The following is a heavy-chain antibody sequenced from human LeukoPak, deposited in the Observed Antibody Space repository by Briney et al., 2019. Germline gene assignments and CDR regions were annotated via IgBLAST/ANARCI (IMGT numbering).Heavy chain of an antibody. CDR3: AKDSTVTHETPIDC. CDR2: IRYDGSNK. V-gene: IGHV3-30*02. J-gene: IGHJ4*02. Sequence: GGSLRLSCAASGFTFSSYGMHWVRQAPGKGLEWVAFIRYDGSNKYYADSVKGRFTISRDNSKNTLYLHMNSLRAEDTAVYYCAKDSTVTHETPIDCWGQGTLVTVSS. CDR1: GFTFSSYG. D-gene: IGHD4-17*01.